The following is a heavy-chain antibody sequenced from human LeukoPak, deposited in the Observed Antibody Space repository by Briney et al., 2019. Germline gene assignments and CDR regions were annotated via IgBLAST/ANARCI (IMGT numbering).Heavy chain of an antibody. V-gene: IGHV3-21*01. Sequence: PGGSLRLSCAASGFTFSSYSMNWVRQAPGKGLEWVSYIGSTNGYIYYADSVMGRFTISRDNAKNSLSLQMNSLRAEDTAVYYCARGRSTWHLDYWGQGTLVTVSS. CDR1: GFTFSSYS. D-gene: IGHD1-26*01. CDR3: ARGRSTWHLDY. CDR2: IGSTNGYI. J-gene: IGHJ4*02.